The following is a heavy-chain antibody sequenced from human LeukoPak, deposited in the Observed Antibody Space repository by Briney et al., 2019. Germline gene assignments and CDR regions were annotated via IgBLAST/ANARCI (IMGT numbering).Heavy chain of an antibody. J-gene: IGHJ6*02. CDR1: GFTFDDYA. D-gene: IGHD6-13*01. Sequence: GGSLRLSCSASGFTFDDYAMPWVRQAPGKGLEWVSGIRWNSGSIGYADSVKRRFTISRDHAKNSLYLQMNSLRAEDTALYYSAKDSRRGIAAAGRNPCYYYGMDVWGQGATVTASS. V-gene: IGHV3-9*01. CDR2: IRWNSGSI. CDR3: AKDSRRGIAAAGRNPCYYYGMDV.